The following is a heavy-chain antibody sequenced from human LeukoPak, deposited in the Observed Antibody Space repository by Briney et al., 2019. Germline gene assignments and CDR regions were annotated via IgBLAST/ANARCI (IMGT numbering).Heavy chain of an antibody. D-gene: IGHD6-13*01. J-gene: IGHJ4*02. CDR3: VEIAASAPFDY. CDR2: IWYDGTNK. Sequence: TGGSLRLSCAASGFTFSSYGIHWVRQAPGKGLEWVAVIWYDGTNKFYADSVKGRFTISRDNSKSMLYLQMNSLRAEDTAIYYCVEIAASAPFDYWGQGTLVIVSS. CDR1: GFTFSSYG. V-gene: IGHV3-33*01.